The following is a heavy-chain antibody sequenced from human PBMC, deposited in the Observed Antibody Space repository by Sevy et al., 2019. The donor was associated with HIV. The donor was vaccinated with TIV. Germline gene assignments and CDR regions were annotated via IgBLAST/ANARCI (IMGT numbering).Heavy chain of an antibody. Sequence: GGSLRLSCAASGFAFSDHYVDWVRQAPGKGLEWVGRIRNRPNRYTTEYAASVEGRFTISRDDSRHSLYLQMKSLKTEESAVYYCVRGPNCGVGGCQQISPYCLDVWGIGATVAVSS. CDR3: VRGPNCGVGGCQQISPYCLDV. CDR1: GFAFSDHY. J-gene: IGHJ6*03. D-gene: IGHD2-21*01. CDR2: IRNRPNRYTT. V-gene: IGHV3-72*01.